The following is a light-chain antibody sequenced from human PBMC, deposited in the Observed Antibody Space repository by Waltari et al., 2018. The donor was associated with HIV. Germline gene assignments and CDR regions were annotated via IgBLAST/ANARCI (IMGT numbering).Light chain of an antibody. CDR3: SSPAGGGMLM. V-gene: IGLV2-23*01. Sequence: SALTQPAFESVSPGQSITISCTGASRDIGTYNLASVYQQRPGKAPKLIINDDTRGPSGISVRFSASKSGNTAALTISGLQPEDEADYYCSSPAGGGMLMFGGVTKVTVL. CDR2: DDT. J-gene: IGLJ3*02. CDR1: SRDIGTYNL.